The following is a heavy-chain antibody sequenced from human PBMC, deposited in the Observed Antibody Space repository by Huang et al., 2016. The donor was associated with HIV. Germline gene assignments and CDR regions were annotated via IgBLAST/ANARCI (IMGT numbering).Heavy chain of an antibody. CDR3: AKDGADEEWDIDY. Sequence: VQLVESGGGVVQPGRSLRLACAASGFSFSTYGLHWVRQAPGKGLEWVAFISYDGSNKYYAHSVKCRFTISRDTSENKVYLQMNSLRHEDTAVYYCAKDGADEEWDIDYWGQGTLVTVSS. J-gene: IGHJ4*02. CDR1: GFSFSTYG. D-gene: IGHD1-26*01. CDR2: ISYDGSNK. V-gene: IGHV3-30*18.